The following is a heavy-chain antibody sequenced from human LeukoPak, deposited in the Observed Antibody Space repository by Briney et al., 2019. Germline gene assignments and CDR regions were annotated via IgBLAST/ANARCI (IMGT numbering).Heavy chain of an antibody. D-gene: IGHD6-6*01. CDR1: GFTFTGHN. CDR3: ARVEIAARSIDY. CDR2: ISISSGTI. J-gene: IGHJ4*02. V-gene: IGHV3-48*01. Sequence: GGSLRLSCAASGFTFTGHNMNWVRQAPGKGLEWVAYISISSGTIYYADSVKGRFTISRDNSKNTLYLQMNSLRAEDTAVYYCARVEIAARSIDYWGQGTLVTVSS.